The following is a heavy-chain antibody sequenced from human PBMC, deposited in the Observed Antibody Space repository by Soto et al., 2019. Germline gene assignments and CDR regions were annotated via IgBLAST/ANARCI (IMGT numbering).Heavy chain of an antibody. CDR3: VRDSAWAFDF. J-gene: IGHJ4*02. V-gene: IGHV3-48*02. CDR2: MSTTNAI. CDR1: GLTFTTYN. D-gene: IGHD1-26*01. Sequence: PWGSLRLSCAASGLTFTTYNMNWVRQAPGKGLEWVSYMSTTNAIYYADSVRGRFTISRENAENLLDLQMNSLREEDTAVYYCVRDSAWAFDFWGQGNRVTVSS.